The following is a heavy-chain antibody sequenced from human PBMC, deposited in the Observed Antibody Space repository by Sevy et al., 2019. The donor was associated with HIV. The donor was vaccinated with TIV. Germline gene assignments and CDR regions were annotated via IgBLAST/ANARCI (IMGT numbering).Heavy chain of an antibody. CDR2: IYYSGST. J-gene: IGHJ4*02. V-gene: IGHV4-59*01. CDR3: ARGPDSGYDWYYFDY. D-gene: IGHD5-12*01. CDR1: GGSISSYY. Sequence: ETLSLTCTVSGGSISSYYWSWIRQPPGKGLEWIGYIYYSGSTNYNPSLKSRVTISVDTSKNQFSLKLSSVTAADTAVYYCARGPDSGYDWYYFDYWGQGTLVTVSS.